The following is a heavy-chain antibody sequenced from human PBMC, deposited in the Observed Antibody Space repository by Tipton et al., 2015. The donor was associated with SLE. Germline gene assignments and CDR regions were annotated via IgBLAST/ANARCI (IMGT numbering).Heavy chain of an antibody. CDR2: IYHTGST. D-gene: IGHD3-10*01. Sequence: LSLTCNVSGGSISSGGYYWSWIRQPPKQGLEWIGWIYHTGSTDYNPSLKSRVTISVDTSKNQFSLRLSSVTAADTAVYYCARDYYGSGFDAFDIWGQGTMVTVSS. J-gene: IGHJ3*02. V-gene: IGHV4-61*08. CDR3: ARDYYGSGFDAFDI. CDR1: GGSISSGGYY.